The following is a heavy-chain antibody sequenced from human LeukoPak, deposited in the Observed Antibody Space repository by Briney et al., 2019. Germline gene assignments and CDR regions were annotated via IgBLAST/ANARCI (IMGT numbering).Heavy chain of an antibody. Sequence: PGGSLRLSCAASGFTFSSYSMNWVRQAPGKGLEWVSYISSSSSTIYYADSVKGRFTISRDNAKNSLYLQMNGLRAEDTAVYYCARYSSRIDHWGQGTLVTVSS. V-gene: IGHV3-48*01. CDR3: ARYSSRIDH. CDR1: GFTFSSYS. J-gene: IGHJ4*02. CDR2: ISSSSSTI. D-gene: IGHD6-13*01.